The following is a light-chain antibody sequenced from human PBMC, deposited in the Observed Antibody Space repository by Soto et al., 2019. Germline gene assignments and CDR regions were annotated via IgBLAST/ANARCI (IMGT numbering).Light chain of an antibody. CDR2: GAS. CDR1: QRVGSN. V-gene: IGKV3-15*01. J-gene: IGKJ1*01. Sequence: EIVMTQSPATLSVSPGERATLSCRASQRVGSNLAWYQQKPGQAPRLLVYGASTRATGIPVRYSGSGSGTEFTLPINRLQSEDVAVYYCQQYNKWPWTFAQGTKVEIK. CDR3: QQYNKWPWT.